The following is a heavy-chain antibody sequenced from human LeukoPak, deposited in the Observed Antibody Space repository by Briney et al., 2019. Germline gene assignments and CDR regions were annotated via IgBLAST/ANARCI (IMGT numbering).Heavy chain of an antibody. CDR2: ISYDGSNK. CDR3: ARETSYCSGGSCYGWFDP. CDR1: GFTFSSYA. V-gene: IGHV3-30-3*01. Sequence: QAGGSLRLSCAASGFTFSSYAMHWVRQAPGKGLEWVAVISYDGSNKYYADSVKGRSTISRDNSKNTLYLQMNSLRAEDTAVYYCARETSYCSGGSCYGWFDPWGQGTLVTVSS. J-gene: IGHJ5*02. D-gene: IGHD2-15*01.